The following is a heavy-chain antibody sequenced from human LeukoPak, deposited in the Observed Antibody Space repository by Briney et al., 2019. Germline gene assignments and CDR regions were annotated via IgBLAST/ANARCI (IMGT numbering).Heavy chain of an antibody. D-gene: IGHD4-17*01. CDR2: ISGSGGST. J-gene: IGHJ4*02. V-gene: IGHV3-23*01. CDR1: GFTFSSYA. CDR3: AKDDDYGDHGYYFDY. Sequence: PGGSLRLSCAASGFTFSSYAMSWVRQAPGKGLEWVSAISGSGGSTYYADSVKGRFTISRDNSKNTLYLQMNSLRAEDTAVYYCAKDDDYGDHGYYFDYWGQGTLVTVSS.